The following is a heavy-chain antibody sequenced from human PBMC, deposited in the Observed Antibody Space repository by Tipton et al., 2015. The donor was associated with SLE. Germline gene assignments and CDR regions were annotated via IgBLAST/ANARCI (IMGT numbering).Heavy chain of an antibody. J-gene: IGHJ4*02. Sequence: QLVQSGAEVKKPGASVKVSCKASGYTFTSYGISWVRQAPGQGLEWMGGIIPIFGTSNYAQKFQGRVTITADESTSTAYMELSSLRSEDTAVYYCARDPDYYDSSGYQQDSWGQGTLVTVSS. D-gene: IGHD3-22*01. CDR3: ARDPDYYDSSGYQQDS. CDR2: IIPIFGTS. CDR1: GYTFTSYG. V-gene: IGHV1-69*01.